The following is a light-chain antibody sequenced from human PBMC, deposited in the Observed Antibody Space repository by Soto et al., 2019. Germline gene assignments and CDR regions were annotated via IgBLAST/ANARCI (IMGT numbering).Light chain of an antibody. CDR3: HQYGNSTLT. V-gene: IGKV3-20*01. Sequence: EIVSTESPATLPLSLGNSATLSCRGSQSLRSEHFAWYQQKPGQPPRVILFGVSTRATAIPDRFSGSGSGTDFTLTISRLQQDDFGLYYCHQYGNSTLTFGGGTKVDIK. CDR2: GVS. CDR1: QSLRSEH. J-gene: IGKJ4*01.